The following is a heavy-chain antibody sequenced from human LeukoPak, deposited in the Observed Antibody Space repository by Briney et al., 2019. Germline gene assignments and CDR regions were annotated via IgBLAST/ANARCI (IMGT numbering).Heavy chain of an antibody. J-gene: IGHJ5*02. CDR2: INPNSGVT. Sequence: ASVKVSCKASGCSFTGYYMRWVRQAPGQGLEWMGWINPNSGVTNYAQKFQGRVTMTSDTSISTAYMDLSRLRSDDTAVYYCARGIRYCSGGSCSWGQGTLVTVSS. V-gene: IGHV1-2*02. CDR1: GCSFTGYY. D-gene: IGHD2-15*01. CDR3: ARGIRYCSGGSCS.